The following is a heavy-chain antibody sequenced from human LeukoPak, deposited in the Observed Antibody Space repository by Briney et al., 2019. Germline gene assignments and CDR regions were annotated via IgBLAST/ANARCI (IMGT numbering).Heavy chain of an antibody. J-gene: IGHJ4*02. Sequence: ASVKVSCKVSGYTLTELSMFWVRQAPGKGLEWMGSFDPEDGKTVYAQKFQGRVTMTEDTSTDTAYMELSSLGSEDTAVYYCARRLVDSGSRIGLDYWGQGTLVTVSS. CDR1: GYTLTELS. V-gene: IGHV1-24*01. D-gene: IGHD1-26*01. CDR2: FDPEDGKT. CDR3: ARRLVDSGSRIGLDY.